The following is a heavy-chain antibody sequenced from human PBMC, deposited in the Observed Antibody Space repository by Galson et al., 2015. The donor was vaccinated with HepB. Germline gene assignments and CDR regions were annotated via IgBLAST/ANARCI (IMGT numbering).Heavy chain of an antibody. CDR2: ISAYNGNT. J-gene: IGHJ6*02. CDR3: ARDHESDCSGGSCYEPYGMDV. CDR1: GYTFTSYG. D-gene: IGHD2-15*01. V-gene: IGHV1-18*04. Sequence: SVKVSCKASGYTFTSYGISWVRQAPGQGLEWMGWISAYNGNTNYAQKLQGRVTMTTDTSTSTAYMELRSLRSDDTAVYYCARDHESDCSGGSCYEPYGMDVWGQGTTVTVSS.